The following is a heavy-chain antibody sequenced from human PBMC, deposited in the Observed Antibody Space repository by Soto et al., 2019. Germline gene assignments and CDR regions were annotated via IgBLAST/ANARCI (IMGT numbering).Heavy chain of an antibody. CDR3: ARDLTYYDFWSGYSPSDYYYYGMDV. CDR1: GDSVSSNSAA. J-gene: IGHJ6*02. Sequence: PSQTLSLTCVISGDSVSSNSAAWNWIRQSPSRGLEWLGRTYYRSKWYNDYAVSVKSRITINPDTSKNQFSLQLNSVTPEDTAVYYCARDLTYYDFWSGYSPSDYYYYGMDVWGQGTTVTVSS. CDR2: TYYRSKWYN. D-gene: IGHD3-3*01. V-gene: IGHV6-1*01.